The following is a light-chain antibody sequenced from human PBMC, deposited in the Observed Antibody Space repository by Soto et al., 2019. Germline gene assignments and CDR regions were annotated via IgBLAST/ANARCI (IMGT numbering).Light chain of an antibody. Sequence: DIQLTQSPSFLSASAVGRVTITCRASQGIRSYLAWYQQSPGRAPKLLIYAASTLQSGVPSRFSGSGSGTEFTLTISSLQPEDFATYYCQQLNTFPITFGQGTRLEIK. CDR2: AAS. V-gene: IGKV1-9*01. CDR1: QGIRSY. CDR3: QQLNTFPIT. J-gene: IGKJ5*01.